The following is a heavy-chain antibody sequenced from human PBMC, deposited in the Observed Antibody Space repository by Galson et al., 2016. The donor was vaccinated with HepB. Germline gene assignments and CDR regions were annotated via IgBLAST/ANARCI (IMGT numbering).Heavy chain of an antibody. CDR1: GGTFSSNA. Sequence: SVKVSCKASGGTFSSNAISWVRQAPGQGLEWMGGIIPIFGSANYAQKFQGRVTITADSSTSTAFMELSSLRSEETAVYYCARDGDDRGGWYWGQGTLVTVSS. CDR3: ARDGDDRGGWY. V-gene: IGHV1-69*06. D-gene: IGHD3-16*01. J-gene: IGHJ4*02. CDR2: IIPIFGSA.